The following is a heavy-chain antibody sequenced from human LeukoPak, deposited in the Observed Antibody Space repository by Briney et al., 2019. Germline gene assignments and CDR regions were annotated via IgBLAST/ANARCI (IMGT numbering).Heavy chain of an antibody. J-gene: IGHJ5*02. CDR3: ATCSSTSCYFRANWFDP. V-gene: IGHV1-2*02. CDR1: GYTFTGYY. CDR2: INPNSGGT. D-gene: IGHD2-2*01. Sequence: ASVKVSCKASGYTFTGYYMHWVRQAPGQGLEWMGWINPNSGGTNYAQKFQGRVTMTRDTSISTAYMELSGLRSDDMAVYYCATCSSTSCYFRANWFDPWGQGTLVTVSS.